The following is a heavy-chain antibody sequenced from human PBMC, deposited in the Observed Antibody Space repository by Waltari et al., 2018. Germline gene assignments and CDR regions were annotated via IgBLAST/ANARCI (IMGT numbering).Heavy chain of an antibody. CDR1: GYTFTGYY. J-gene: IGHJ4*02. Sequence: QVQLVQSEAEVKKPGASVTVSCTASGYTFTGYYMHWVRRAPGQGLEWMGRINPNRGGTNYAQKFQGRVTMTRDTSISTAYMERGRLRSDDTAVYYCAGGGGSGWYKEGYYFDYWGQGTLVTVSS. CDR3: AGGGGSGWYKEGYYFDY. D-gene: IGHD6-19*01. V-gene: IGHV1-2*06. CDR2: INPNRGGT.